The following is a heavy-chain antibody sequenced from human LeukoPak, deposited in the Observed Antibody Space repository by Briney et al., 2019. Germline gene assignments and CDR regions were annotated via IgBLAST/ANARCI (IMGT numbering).Heavy chain of an antibody. J-gene: IGHJ3*02. Sequence: PSETLSLTCTVSGGSISSYYWSWIRQPPGKGLEWIGYVYYSGSTNYNPSLKSRVTISVDTSKNQFSLKLSSVTAADTAVYYCARTRIISYYYDSSGYYYDIWGQGTMVTVSS. CDR2: VYYSGST. D-gene: IGHD3-22*01. CDR1: GGSISSYY. CDR3: ARTRIISYYYDSSGYYYDI. V-gene: IGHV4-59*12.